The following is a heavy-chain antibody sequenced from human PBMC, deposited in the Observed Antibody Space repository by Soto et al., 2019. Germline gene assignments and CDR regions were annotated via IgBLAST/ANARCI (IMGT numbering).Heavy chain of an antibody. Sequence: ASVKVSCKASGGTFSSYAISWVRQAPGQGLEWMGGIIAIFGTTNYAQKFQGRVTITTDTSTSTACMELRSLRSDDTAVYYCARGSITIFGVVLMDVWGKGTTVTVSS. D-gene: IGHD3-3*01. CDR2: IIAIFGTT. CDR3: ARGSITIFGVVLMDV. V-gene: IGHV1-69*05. CDR1: GGTFSSYA. J-gene: IGHJ6*04.